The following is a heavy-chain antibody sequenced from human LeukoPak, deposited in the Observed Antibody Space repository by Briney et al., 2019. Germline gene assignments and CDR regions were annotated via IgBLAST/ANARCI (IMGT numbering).Heavy chain of an antibody. CDR3: ASPEDYYYGMDV. CDR2: IIPILGIA. V-gene: IGHV1-69*04. CDR1: GGTFSSYA. J-gene: IGHJ6*02. Sequence: ASLKVSCKASGGTFSSYAISWVRQAPGQGLEWMGRIIPILGIANYAQKFQGRVTINADKSTSTAYMELSSLRSEDTAVYYCASPEDYYYGMDVWGQGTTVTVSS.